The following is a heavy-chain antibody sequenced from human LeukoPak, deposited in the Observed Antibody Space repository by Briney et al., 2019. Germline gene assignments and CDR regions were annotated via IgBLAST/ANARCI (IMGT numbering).Heavy chain of an antibody. Sequence: GGSLRLSCAASGFTFDDYAMHWVRQAPGKGLEWVSGISWNSGSIGYADSVKGRFTISRDNAKNSLYLQMNSLRAEDTALYYCAKDMALLGEFNIDYWGQGTLVTVSS. J-gene: IGHJ4*02. V-gene: IGHV3-9*01. CDR3: AKDMALLGEFNIDY. CDR2: ISWNSGSI. D-gene: IGHD3-10*01. CDR1: GFTFDDYA.